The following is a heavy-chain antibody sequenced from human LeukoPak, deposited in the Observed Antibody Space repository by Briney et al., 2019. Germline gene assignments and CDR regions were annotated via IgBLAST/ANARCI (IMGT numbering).Heavy chain of an antibody. CDR2: ISGSGGST. CDR3: AKDRRIAAAYLFDY. D-gene: IGHD6-13*01. CDR1: GFTFNIYA. J-gene: IGHJ4*02. Sequence: PGGSLRLSCAASGFTFNIYAMSWVRQAPGKGLEWVAGISGSGGSTGYADSVKGRFTISRDNSKNTLYLHMNSLRAEDTAVYHCAKDRRIAAAYLFDYWGQGTLVSVSS. V-gene: IGHV3-23*01.